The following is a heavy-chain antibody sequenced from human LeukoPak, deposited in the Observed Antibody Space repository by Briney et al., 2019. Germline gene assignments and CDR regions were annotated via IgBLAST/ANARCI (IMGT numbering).Heavy chain of an antibody. CDR3: ARHADYYGSGSYLDY. CDR1: GYTFTNYW. Sequence: SGESLKISCKGSGYTFTNYWIGWVRQMPGKGLEWMGIIYPGDSDTRYSPSFQGQVTISADKSISTAYLQWSSLKASDTAMYYCARHADYYGSGSYLDYWGQGTLVTVSS. V-gene: IGHV5-51*01. D-gene: IGHD3-10*01. J-gene: IGHJ4*02. CDR2: IYPGDSDT.